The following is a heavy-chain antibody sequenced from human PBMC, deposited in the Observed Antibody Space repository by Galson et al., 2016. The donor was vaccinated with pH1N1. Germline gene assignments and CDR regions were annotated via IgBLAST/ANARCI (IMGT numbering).Heavy chain of an antibody. CDR1: GYIFTNYY. CDR2: INPNSGGT. J-gene: IGHJ3*02. CDR3: ILMSRGNALNM. D-gene: IGHD3-10*01. Sequence: SVKVSCKASGYIFTNYYIHWVRQAPGQGLEWMGWINPNSGGTKFPQKFQGRVTMTRDTSITTAYMDLSSLRSDGTAVYYCILMSRGNALNMWGQGTMVTVSS. V-gene: IGHV1-2*02.